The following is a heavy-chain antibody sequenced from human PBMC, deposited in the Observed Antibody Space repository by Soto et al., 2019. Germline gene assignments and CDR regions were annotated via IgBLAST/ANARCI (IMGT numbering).Heavy chain of an antibody. D-gene: IGHD3-10*02. V-gene: IGHV3-7*01. Sequence: PGGSLRLSCAASGFTFSSYWMSWVRQAPGKGLEWVANIKQDGSEKYYVDSVKGRFTISRDNSKSTLFLHMSSLRAEDTAMYYCAIVRVADSPLDHWGQGTLVTVSS. CDR2: IKQDGSEK. J-gene: IGHJ4*02. CDR3: AIVRVADSPLDH. CDR1: GFTFSSYW.